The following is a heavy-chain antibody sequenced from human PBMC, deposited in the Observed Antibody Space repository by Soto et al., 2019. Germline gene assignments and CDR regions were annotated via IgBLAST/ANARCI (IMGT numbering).Heavy chain of an antibody. CDR2: IWFDGSKD. D-gene: IGHD3-22*01. Sequence: GGSLRLSCAASGFTFRNYGIHWVRQAPGKGLEWVAVIWFDGSKDYYADSVKGRVTISRDDSKNTVYLQMNSLRDEDTAVYYSARVGDYYDSSGPFDYWGQGTLVTVSS. J-gene: IGHJ4*02. CDR1: GFTFRNYG. V-gene: IGHV3-33*08. CDR3: ARVGDYYDSSGPFDY.